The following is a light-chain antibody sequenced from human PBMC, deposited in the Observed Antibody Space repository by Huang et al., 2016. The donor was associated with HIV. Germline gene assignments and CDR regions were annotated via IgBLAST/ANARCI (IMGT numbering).Light chain of an antibody. CDR3: MEALKTPYT. CDR2: LGS. V-gene: IGKV2-28*01. J-gene: IGKJ2*01. Sequence: DIVMIQSPLSLPVTPGEPASISCRSSQSRLHTNAYNYLDWYLQKPGQSPQLLIYLGSSRASGVPDRFSGGGSGTRFSLNISRVEAEDAGIYYCMEALKTPYTFGQGTKLEIK. CDR1: QSRLHTNAYNY.